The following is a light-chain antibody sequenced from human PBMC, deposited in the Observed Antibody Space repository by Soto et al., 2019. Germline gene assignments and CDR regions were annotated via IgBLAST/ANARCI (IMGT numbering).Light chain of an antibody. J-gene: IGKJ4*01. Sequence: EIVMTQSPATLSVSPGERVTLSCRASESIDFNLAWYQQKPGQAPRLLIYGASNRATGIPARFSGSGSGTEFTLTISSLQPEDFALYYCQQYNNWLTFGRGTKVDIK. CDR3: QQYNNWLT. V-gene: IGKV3-15*01. CDR2: GAS. CDR1: ESIDFN.